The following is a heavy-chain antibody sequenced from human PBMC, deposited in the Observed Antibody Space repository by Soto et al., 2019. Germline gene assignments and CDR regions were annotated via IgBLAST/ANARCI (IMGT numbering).Heavy chain of an antibody. J-gene: IGHJ4*02. V-gene: IGHV4-39*01. Sequence: PSETLSLAWIVSGPSISNSGYYWGWIRQPPGKGLEWIGSIYYSGSTYYSPSLKSRVTISVDTSKNQFSLNLNSVTAAETDVYFCARQEDSSNYYRAYYFDYWGQGTLVT. D-gene: IGHD4-4*01. CDR3: ARQEDSSNYYRAYYFDY. CDR2: IYYSGST. CDR1: GPSISNSGYY.